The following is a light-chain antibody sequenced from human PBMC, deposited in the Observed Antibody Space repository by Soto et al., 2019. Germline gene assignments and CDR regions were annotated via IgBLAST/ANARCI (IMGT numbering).Light chain of an antibody. Sequence: EIVMTQSPATLSVSPGERATGSCRASQSVSSNLAWFQQKPGQAPRLLIYGASTRDTGISPRFSGRGSGTEFTLTSSSLQSGDFAVYHCQQYNKWPPTFGQGTKVDIK. CDR3: QQYNKWPPT. CDR1: QSVSSN. V-gene: IGKV3-15*01. J-gene: IGKJ1*01. CDR2: GAS.